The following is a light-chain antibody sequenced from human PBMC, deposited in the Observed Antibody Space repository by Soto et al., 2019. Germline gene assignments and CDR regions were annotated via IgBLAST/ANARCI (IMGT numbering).Light chain of an antibody. V-gene: IGKV3-15*01. J-gene: IGKJ5*01. CDR3: QQYNNWPPIT. CDR2: DTS. CDR1: QSVSIK. Sequence: EILMTQSPATLSVSPGERATLCCRASQSVSIKLAWYQQRPGQAPRLIIYDTSTRATGIPARFSGSGSGTEFTLTISSLQSEDFAVYYCQQYNNWPPITFGQGTRLEIK.